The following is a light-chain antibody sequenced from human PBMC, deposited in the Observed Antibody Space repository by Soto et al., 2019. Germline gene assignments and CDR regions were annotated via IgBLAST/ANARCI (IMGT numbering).Light chain of an antibody. CDR3: QQCYSSPLT. Sequence: EIVMTQSPATLSASPGEGATLSCKASQSVSGNLAWYQHNPGQAPRLLIYATSTRATGIPARFSGSGSGTEFTLTISSLQPEDFATYYCQQCYSSPLTFGGGTKVDIK. J-gene: IGKJ4*01. CDR1: QSVSGN. V-gene: IGKV3-15*01. CDR2: ATS.